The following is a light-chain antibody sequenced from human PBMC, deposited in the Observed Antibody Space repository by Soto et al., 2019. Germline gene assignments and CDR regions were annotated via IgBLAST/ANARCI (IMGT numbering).Light chain of an antibody. CDR3: QQRSDWPPIT. Sequence: DIQMTQSPSTQSASVGDRVTITCRASQSITTWLAWYQQRPGKAPKLLIYDVSSLQSGVPSRFSGSGSGTDFTLTISSLEPEDFAVYYCQQRSDWPPITFGQGTRLEIK. V-gene: IGKV1-5*01. J-gene: IGKJ5*01. CDR1: QSITTW. CDR2: DVS.